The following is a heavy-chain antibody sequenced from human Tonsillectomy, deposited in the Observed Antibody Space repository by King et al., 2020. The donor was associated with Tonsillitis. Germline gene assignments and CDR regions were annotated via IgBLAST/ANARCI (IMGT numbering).Heavy chain of an antibody. CDR2: IIPILGIA. D-gene: IGHD2-2*01. CDR3: ARVMSTSCYAGLCWFEP. CDR1: GGTFSSYA. J-gene: IGHJ5*02. V-gene: IGHV1-69*04. Sequence: QLVQSGAEVKKPGSSVKVSCKASGGTFSSYAISWVRQAPGQGLEWMGRIIPILGIANYAQKFQGRVTITADKSTSTAYMELSSLRSEDTAVYYCARVMSTSCYAGLCWFEPWGQGTLVTVSS.